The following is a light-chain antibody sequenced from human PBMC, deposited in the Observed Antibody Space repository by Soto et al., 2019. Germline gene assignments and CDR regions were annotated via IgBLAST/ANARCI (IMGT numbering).Light chain of an antibody. Sequence: DIVLTQSPATLSVSPGESATLSCRASQSVSRALAWYQHVPGQAPRLLIYDSSTRATGVPARFSGSVSGTRFPLTISRLQSDDFAVYYCQQYNSWPPRYTVGQGNKLQI. J-gene: IGKJ2*01. CDR1: QSVSRA. V-gene: IGKV3-15*01. CDR3: QQYNSWPPRYT. CDR2: DSS.